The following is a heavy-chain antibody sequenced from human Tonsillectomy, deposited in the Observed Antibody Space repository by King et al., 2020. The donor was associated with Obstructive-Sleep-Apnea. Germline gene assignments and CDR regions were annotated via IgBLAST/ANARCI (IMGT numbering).Heavy chain of an antibody. J-gene: IGHJ4*02. Sequence: MQLQESGPGLVKPSETLSLTCTVSGASISSYYWSWIRQPPGKGLEWIGYIYYSGSTNYNPSLKSRVTISVDTSKSQFSLRLSSVTAADTAVYYCARHGRDRYCSPGSCYVDYFDYWGQGTLVTVSS. CDR3: ARHGRDRYCSPGSCYVDYFDY. D-gene: IGHD2-15*01. CDR1: GASISSYY. V-gene: IGHV4-59*08. CDR2: IYYSGST.